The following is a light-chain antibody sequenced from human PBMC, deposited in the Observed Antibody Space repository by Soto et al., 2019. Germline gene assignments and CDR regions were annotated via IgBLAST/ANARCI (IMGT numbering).Light chain of an antibody. V-gene: IGKV3-11*01. J-gene: IGKJ1*01. CDR2: DAS. CDR3: QQRSNWPRT. CDR1: QSVSSY. Sequence: IALAQSPATLSLYPGARATLHCRASQSVSSYLAWYQQKPGQAPRLLIYDASNRATGIPARFSGSGSGTDFTLTISSLEPEDFAVYYCQQRSNWPRTFGQGTKVDIK.